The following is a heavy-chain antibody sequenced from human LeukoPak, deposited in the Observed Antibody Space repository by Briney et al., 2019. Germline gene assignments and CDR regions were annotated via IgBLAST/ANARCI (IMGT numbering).Heavy chain of an antibody. CDR3: ARDDSGPQAFDM. J-gene: IGHJ3*02. D-gene: IGHD4/OR15-4a*01. CDR1: GFTFSSYS. CDR2: ISSSSSYI. V-gene: IGHV3-21*01. Sequence: GGSLRLSCAASGFTFSSYSMNWVRQAPGKGLEWVSSISSSSSYIYYADSVKGRFTISRDNAKNSLYLQMNSLRVEDTAVYYCARDDSGPQAFDMWGQGTMVTVSS.